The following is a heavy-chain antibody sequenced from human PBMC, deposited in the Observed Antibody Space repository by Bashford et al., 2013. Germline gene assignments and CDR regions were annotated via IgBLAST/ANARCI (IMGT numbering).Heavy chain of an antibody. V-gene: IGHV3-23*01. J-gene: IGHJ4*02. CDR3: ARDSPGLNYFDF. Sequence: GGSLRLSCAASGFTFGTYAISWVRQAPGKGLQWVSTITGSSSGTYTADSVQGRFIISRDNSKNMVFLQMDNLRAEDTALYYCARDSPGLNYFDFWGQGTLVTVSS. CDR1: GFTFGTYA. CDR2: ITGSSSGT.